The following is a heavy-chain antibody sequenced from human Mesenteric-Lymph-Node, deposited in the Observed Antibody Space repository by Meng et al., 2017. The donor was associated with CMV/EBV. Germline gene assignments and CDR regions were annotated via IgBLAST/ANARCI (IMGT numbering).Heavy chain of an antibody. CDR1: GGTFSSYA. V-gene: IGHV1-69*05. J-gene: IGHJ5*02. CDR3: ARQPRGADNWFDP. D-gene: IGHD1-26*01. CDR2: IIPIFGTA. Sequence: SVKVSCKASGGTFSSYAISWVRPAPGQGLEWMGGIIPIFGTANYAQKFQGRVTITTDESTSTAYMELSSLRSEDTAVYYCARQPRGADNWFDPWGQGTLVTVSS.